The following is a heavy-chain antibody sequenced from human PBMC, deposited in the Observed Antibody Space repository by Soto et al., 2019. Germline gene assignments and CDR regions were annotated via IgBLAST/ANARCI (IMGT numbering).Heavy chain of an antibody. CDR1: GYIFVNYG. V-gene: IGHV1-18*01. Sequence: QVQLVQSGDEVKKPGASVKVSCKASGYIFVNYGIAWVRQAPGQGLEWMGWISPYTGNTHSATKFQGRLTMTTDTSTSKAYMDLGSLTSDDTAVYYCVMVDNYVTPTPQDVWGQGTTVIVSS. CDR2: ISPYTGNT. CDR3: VMVDNYVTPTPQDV. D-gene: IGHD3-16*01. J-gene: IGHJ6*02.